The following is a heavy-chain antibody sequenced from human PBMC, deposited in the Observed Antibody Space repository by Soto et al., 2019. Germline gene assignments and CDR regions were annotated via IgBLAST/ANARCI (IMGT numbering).Heavy chain of an antibody. J-gene: IGHJ3*02. CDR2: ISGSGGST. CDR3: AKDRGFWSGYDAFDI. V-gene: IGHV3-23*01. D-gene: IGHD3-3*01. CDR1: GFTFSSYA. Sequence: GGSLRLSCVASGFTFSSYAMSWVRQAPGKGLEWVSAISGSGGSTYYADSVKGRFTISRDNSKNTLYLQMNSLRAEDTAVYYCAKDRGFWSGYDAFDIWGQGTMVTVSS.